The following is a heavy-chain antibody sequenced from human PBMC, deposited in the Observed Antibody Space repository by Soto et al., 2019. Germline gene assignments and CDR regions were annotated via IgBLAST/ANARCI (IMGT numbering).Heavy chain of an antibody. CDR2: IYYSGNT. Sequence: PSETLSLTCTVSGGSISSYYWSWIRQPPGKGLEWIGHIYYSGNTYYNPSLKSRVTISVDTSKNQFSLKLSSVTAADTAVYYCARARGITGTTGMDVWGQGTTVTVSS. J-gene: IGHJ6*02. CDR1: GGSISSYY. D-gene: IGHD1-7*01. V-gene: IGHV4-59*06. CDR3: ARARGITGTTGMDV.